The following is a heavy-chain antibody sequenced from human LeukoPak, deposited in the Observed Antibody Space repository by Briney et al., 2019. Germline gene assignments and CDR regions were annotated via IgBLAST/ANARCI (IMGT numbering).Heavy chain of an antibody. D-gene: IGHD6-13*01. CDR1: GGSFSGYY. J-gene: IGHJ6*02. CDR2: INHSGST. Sequence: PSETLSLTCAAYGGSFSGYYWSWIRQPPGKGLEWIGEINHSGSTNYNPSLKSRVTISVDTSKNQFSLKLSSVTAADTAVYYCARGPASSWYGTNYYGMDVWGQGTTVTVSS. V-gene: IGHV4-34*01. CDR3: ARGPASSWYGTNYYGMDV.